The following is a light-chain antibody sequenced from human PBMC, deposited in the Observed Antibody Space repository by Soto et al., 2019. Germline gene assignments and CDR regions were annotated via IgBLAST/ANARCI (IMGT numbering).Light chain of an antibody. CDR3: SSYAGNYNLV. J-gene: IGLJ2*01. V-gene: IGLV2-8*01. Sequence: QSVLTQPPSASGSPGQSVTISCTGTSSDVGSYKFVSWYQQHPGKAPKLMMYEVSKRPSGVPDRFSGSKSGNTASLTVSGLQAEDEADYFCSSYAGNYNLVFGGGTKVPVL. CDR2: EVS. CDR1: SSDVGSYKF.